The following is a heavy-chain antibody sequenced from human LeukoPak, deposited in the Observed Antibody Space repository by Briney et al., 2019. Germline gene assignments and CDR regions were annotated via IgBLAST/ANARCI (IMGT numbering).Heavy chain of an antibody. Sequence: GGSLRLSCAASGLTFSDYSMNWVRQAPGKGLEWVSSISSGSGHIYYAESVRGRFTISRDNAKNSLFLEMNSLSAEDTAVYYCAGGSSANSYYFDYWGQGTVVTVSS. CDR2: ISSGSGHI. D-gene: IGHD6-13*01. V-gene: IGHV3-21*01. CDR1: GLTFSDYS. CDR3: AGGSSANSYYFDY. J-gene: IGHJ4*02.